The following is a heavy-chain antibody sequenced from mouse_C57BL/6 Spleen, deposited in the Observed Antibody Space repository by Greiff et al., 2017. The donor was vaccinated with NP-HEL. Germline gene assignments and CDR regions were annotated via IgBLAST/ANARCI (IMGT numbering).Heavy chain of an antibody. CDR1: GYTFTNYW. Sequence: VQLQQSGAELVRPGTSVKMSCKASGYTFTNYWIGWAKQRPGHGLEWIGDIYPGGGYTNYNEKFKGKATLTADKSSSTAYMQFSSLTSEDSAIYYCARWDYDGYYVGFDYWGQGTTLTVSS. D-gene: IGHD2-3*01. V-gene: IGHV1-63*01. CDR2: IYPGGGYT. CDR3: ARWDYDGYYVGFDY. J-gene: IGHJ2*01.